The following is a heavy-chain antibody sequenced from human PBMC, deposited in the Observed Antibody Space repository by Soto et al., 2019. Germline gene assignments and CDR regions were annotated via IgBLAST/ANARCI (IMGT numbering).Heavy chain of an antibody. CDR2: ISAYNGNT. J-gene: IGHJ6*02. Sequence: QVQLVQSGAEVKKPGASVKVSCKASGYTFTSYGISWVRQAPGQGLEWMGWISAYNGNTNYAQKLQGRVTMTTDTSTSTAYMELRTLRSDDTAVYYCARDRSSSSPGWTTTLYYYYGMDVWGQGTTVTVSS. D-gene: IGHD6-6*01. CDR3: ARDRSSSSPGWTTTLYYYYGMDV. CDR1: GYTFTSYG. V-gene: IGHV1-18*01.